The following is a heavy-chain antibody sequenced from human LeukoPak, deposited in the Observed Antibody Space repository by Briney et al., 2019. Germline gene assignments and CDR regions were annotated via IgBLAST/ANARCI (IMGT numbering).Heavy chain of an antibody. D-gene: IGHD3-10*01. V-gene: IGHV3-21*01. Sequence: GGSLRLSCAASGFTFSKAWMNWVRQAPGKGLEWVSSISSSSSYIYYADSVKGRFTISRDNAKNSLYLQMNSLRAEDTAVYYCARVTSGSSYRPFDYWGQGTLVTVSS. CDR1: GFTFSKAW. J-gene: IGHJ4*02. CDR2: ISSSSSYI. CDR3: ARVTSGSSYRPFDY.